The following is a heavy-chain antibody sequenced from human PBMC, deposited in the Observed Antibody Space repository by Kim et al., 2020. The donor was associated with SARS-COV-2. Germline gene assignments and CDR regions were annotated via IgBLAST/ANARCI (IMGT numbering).Heavy chain of an antibody. D-gene: IGHD2-21*01. J-gene: IGHJ3*02. CDR1: GDSINSYY. CDR3: ARSALFRTFDI. CDR2: IYYSGRT. Sequence: SETLSLTCTVSGDSINSYYWSWIRQPPGKGLEWIGYIYYSGRTNYNPSLKSRVTMSLDTSKNQFSLKLSSVTAADTAVYYCARSALFRTFDIWGQGTMVTVSP. V-gene: IGHV4-59*08.